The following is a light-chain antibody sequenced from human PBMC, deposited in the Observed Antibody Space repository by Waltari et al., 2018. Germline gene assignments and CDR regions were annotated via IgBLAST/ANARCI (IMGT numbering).Light chain of an antibody. CDR3: QALGTGAWV. J-gene: IGLJ3*02. V-gene: IGLV3-1*01. Sequence: SYELTQPPSVSVSPGQTASIPCSGDILGTKYASWYQQKPGQSPLLVIYQDTKRPSGIPERFSGSKSANAATLTITGTQAMDEADYYCQALGTGAWVFGGGTKLTVL. CDR2: QDT. CDR1: ILGTKY.